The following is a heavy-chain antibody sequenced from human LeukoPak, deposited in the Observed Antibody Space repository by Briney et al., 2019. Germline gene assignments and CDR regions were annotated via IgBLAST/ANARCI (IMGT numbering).Heavy chain of an antibody. Sequence: ASVKVSCKASGGTFSSYAISWVRQAPGQGLEWMGGIIPDSGGTNYAQKFQGRVTMTRDTSISTAYMELSRLRSDDTAVYYCARWGDSGSPPDYWGQGTLVTVSS. CDR1: GGTFSSYA. J-gene: IGHJ4*02. CDR2: IIPDSGGT. D-gene: IGHD1-26*01. V-gene: IGHV1-2*02. CDR3: ARWGDSGSPPDY.